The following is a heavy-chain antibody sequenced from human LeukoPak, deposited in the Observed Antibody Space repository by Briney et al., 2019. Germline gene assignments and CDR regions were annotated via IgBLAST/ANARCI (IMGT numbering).Heavy chain of an antibody. CDR2: IVVGSGNT. CDR1: GFTFTSSA. D-gene: IGHD3-10*01. J-gene: IGHJ6*03. CDR3: AADPGRYYGSGSHYYYYYMDV. V-gene: IGHV1-58*02. Sequence: SVKVSCKASGFTFTSSAMQWARQARGQRLEWIGWIVVGSGNTNYAQKFQERVTITRDMSTSTAYMELSSLRSEDTAVYYCAADPGRYYGSGSHYYYYYMDVWGKGTTVTVSS.